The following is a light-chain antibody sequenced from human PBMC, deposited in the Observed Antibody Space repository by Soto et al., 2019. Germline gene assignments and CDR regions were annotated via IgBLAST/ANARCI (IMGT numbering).Light chain of an antibody. CDR2: EGS. CDR3: CSYVGGSTVV. J-gene: IGLJ2*01. Sequence: QSVLTQPASVSGSPGQSITMSCTGTSSDVGSYNLVSWYRQHPGKAPKLMIYEGSKRPSGVSNRFSGSKSGNTASLTISGLQAEDEADYYCCSYVGGSTVVFGGGTKLTVL. V-gene: IGLV2-23*01. CDR1: SSDVGSYNL.